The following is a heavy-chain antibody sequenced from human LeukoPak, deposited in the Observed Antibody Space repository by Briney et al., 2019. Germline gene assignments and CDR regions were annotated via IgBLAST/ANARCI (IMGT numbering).Heavy chain of an antibody. CDR1: GFTFSSYA. CDR3: ASPAADFWSGYYPSFDY. D-gene: IGHD3-3*01. Sequence: GGSLRLSCVVSGFTFSSYAMHWVRQAPGKGLEWVAVISYDGSNKYYADSVKGRFTISRDNSKNTLYLQMNSLRAEDTAVYYCASPAADFWSGYYPSFDYWGQGTLVTVSS. CDR2: ISYDGSNK. V-gene: IGHV3-30-3*01. J-gene: IGHJ4*02.